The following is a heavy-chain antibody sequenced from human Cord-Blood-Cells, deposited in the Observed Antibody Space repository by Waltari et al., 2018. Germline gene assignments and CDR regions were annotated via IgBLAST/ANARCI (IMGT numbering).Heavy chain of an antibody. D-gene: IGHD2-2*01. J-gene: IGHJ6*03. CDR2: ICGRGGST. CDR1: GFTFSSSA. CDR3: AKDVYCSSTSCYYYYYYMDV. V-gene: IGHV3-23*01. Sequence: EVQLLESGGGLVQPGGSLRLSCAASGFTFSSSAMSWVRQAPGKGRAWVSAICGRGGSTYYADSVKGRFTISRDNSKNTLYLQMNSLRAEDTAVYYCAKDVYCSSTSCYYYYYYMDVWGKGTTVTVSS.